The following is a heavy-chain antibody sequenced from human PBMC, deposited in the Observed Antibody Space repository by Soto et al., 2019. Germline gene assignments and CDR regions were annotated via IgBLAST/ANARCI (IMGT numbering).Heavy chain of an antibody. V-gene: IGHV1-69*06. CDR2: IIPIFGTT. CDR3: ARGTRSGSYYYYGLDV. J-gene: IGHJ6*02. Sequence: QVQLVQSGADVKKPGSSVKVSCKASGGTFSSYAISWVRQAPGQGLEWMGGIIPIFGTTNYARRFQGRVTITADKSTSTAYMELRSLRSEDTAVYYCARGTRSGSYYYYGLDVWGQRTTVTVSS. CDR1: GGTFSSYA. D-gene: IGHD1-26*01.